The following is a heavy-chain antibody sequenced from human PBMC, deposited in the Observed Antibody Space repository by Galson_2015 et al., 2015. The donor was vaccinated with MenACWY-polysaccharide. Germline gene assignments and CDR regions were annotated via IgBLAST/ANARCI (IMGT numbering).Heavy chain of an antibody. CDR3: ARDLLRFGGWMDA. J-gene: IGHJ5*02. CDR1: GYTFIGYY. CDR2: IYPNSGGT. V-gene: IGHV1-2*06. D-gene: IGHD3-3*01. Sequence: SVKVSCKASGYTFIGYYLHWVRQAPGQGLEWVGRIYPNSGGTNYAQKFQGRVTMTSDTSISIAYMELSSLRSEDTAVYYCARDLLRFGGWMDAWGQGTLVTVSS.